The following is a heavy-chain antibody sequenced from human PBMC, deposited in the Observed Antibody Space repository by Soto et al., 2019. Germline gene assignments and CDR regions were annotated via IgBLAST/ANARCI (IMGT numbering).Heavy chain of an antibody. Sequence: QVQFVQSGAEVKKPGASVKVSCKASGYTFIRYAMHWVRQAPGQRLEWMGWINVGNGNTKYSQKFQGRVTITRDTSARTAYVELSSLTSEDTAVYYCARDRRQVPVLGLYYYDYWGQGTLVTVSS. CDR2: INVGNGNT. V-gene: IGHV1-3*01. CDR1: GYTFIRYA. D-gene: IGHD3-16*01. CDR3: ARDRRQVPVLGLYYYDY. J-gene: IGHJ4*02.